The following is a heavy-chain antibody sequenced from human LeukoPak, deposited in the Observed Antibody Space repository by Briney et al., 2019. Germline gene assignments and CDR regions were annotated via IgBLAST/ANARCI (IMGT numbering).Heavy chain of an antibody. CDR1: GVSISSSSYY. V-gene: IGHV4-39*01. Sequence: SETLSLTCTVSGVSISSSSYYWGWIRQPPGKGLEWIGSIYYSGSTYYNPSLKSRVTISVDTSKNQFSLKLSSVTAADTAVYYCARHGHRSSTSCSSYYDFWSGYRFNWFDPWGQGTLVTVSS. CDR3: ARHGHRSSTSCSSYYDFWSGYRFNWFDP. J-gene: IGHJ5*02. D-gene: IGHD3-3*01. CDR2: IYYSGST.